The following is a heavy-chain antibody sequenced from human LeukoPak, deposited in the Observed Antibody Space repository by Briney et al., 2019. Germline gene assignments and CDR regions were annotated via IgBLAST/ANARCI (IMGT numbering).Heavy chain of an antibody. CDR2: MYHSGDT. J-gene: IGHJ5*02. V-gene: IGHV4-38-2*02. Sequence: PSETLSLTCTVSGYSVSGGYYWGWIRQPPGKGLEWIGSMYHSGDTYYNPSLKSRVTTSVDTSKNQFSLKLSSVTAADTAVYYCARQRKGNQLLLSVDPWGQGTLVTVSS. CDR3: ARQRKGNQLLLSVDP. CDR1: GYSVSGGYY. D-gene: IGHD2-2*01.